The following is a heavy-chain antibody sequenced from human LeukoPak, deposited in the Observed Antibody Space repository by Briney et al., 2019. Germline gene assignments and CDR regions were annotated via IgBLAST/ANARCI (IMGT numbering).Heavy chain of an antibody. V-gene: IGHV1-2*02. D-gene: IGHD2-21*02. CDR2: INPNSGGT. Sequence: ASVKVSCKASGYTFTGYYMHWVRQATGQGLEWMGWINPNSGGTNYAQKFQGRVTMTRDTSISTAYMELSRLRSDDTAVYYCARGSPIVVVTAISQPFDYWGQGTLVTVSS. J-gene: IGHJ4*02. CDR3: ARGSPIVVVTAISQPFDY. CDR1: GYTFTGYY.